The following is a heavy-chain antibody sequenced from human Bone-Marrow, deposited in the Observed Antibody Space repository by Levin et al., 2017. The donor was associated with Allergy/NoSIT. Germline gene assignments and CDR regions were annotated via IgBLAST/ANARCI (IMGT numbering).Heavy chain of an antibody. D-gene: IGHD4-17*01. CDR2: IYSGGST. CDR3: ARSPNDYGDYYFDY. J-gene: IGHJ4*02. V-gene: IGHV3-53*01. Sequence: GGSLRLSCAASGFTVSSNYMSWVRQAPGKGLEWVSVIYSGGSTYYADSVKGRFTISRDNSKNTLYLQMNSLRAEDTAVYYCARSPNDYGDYYFDYWGQGTLVTVSS. CDR1: GFTVSSNY.